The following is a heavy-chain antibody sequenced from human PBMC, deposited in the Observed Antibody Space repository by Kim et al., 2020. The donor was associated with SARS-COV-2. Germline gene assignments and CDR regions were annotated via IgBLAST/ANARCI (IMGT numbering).Heavy chain of an antibody. Sequence: ASVKVSCKASGYTFTSYGISWVRQAPGQGLEWMGWISAYNGNTNYAQKLQGRVTMTTDTSTSTAYMELRSLRSDDTAVYYCAVIVGALHYYYGMDVWGQGTTVTVSS. CDR2: ISAYNGNT. V-gene: IGHV1-18*04. CDR1: GYTFTSYG. D-gene: IGHD1-26*01. CDR3: AVIVGALHYYYGMDV. J-gene: IGHJ6*02.